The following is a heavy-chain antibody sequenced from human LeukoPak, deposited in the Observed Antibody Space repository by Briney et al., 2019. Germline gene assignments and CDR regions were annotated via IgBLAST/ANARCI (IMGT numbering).Heavy chain of an antibody. CDR3: ARTAPPSLIDY. CDR1: GGSISSSSYY. Sequence: SETLSLTCTVSGGSISSSSYYWGWIRQPPGKGLEWIGSIYYSGSTYYNPSLKSRVTISVDTSKNQFSLELSSVTAADTAVYYCARTAPPSLIDYWGQGTLVTVSS. V-gene: IGHV4-39*01. J-gene: IGHJ4*02. CDR2: IYYSGST.